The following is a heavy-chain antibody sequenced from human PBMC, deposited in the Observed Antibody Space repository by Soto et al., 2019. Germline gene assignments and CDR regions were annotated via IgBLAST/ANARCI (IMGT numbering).Heavy chain of an antibody. CDR1: GGTFSSYA. CDR3: AREPLEAAAGTLGY. V-gene: IGHV1-69*12. D-gene: IGHD6-13*01. J-gene: IGHJ4*02. CDR2: IIPIFGTA. Sequence: QVQLVQSGAEVKKPGSSVKVSCKASGGTFSSYAISWVRQAPGQGLEWMGGIIPIFGTANYAQKFQGRVTXXAXEXXSTAYMELSSLRSEDTAVYYCAREPLEAAAGTLGYWGQGTLVTVSS.